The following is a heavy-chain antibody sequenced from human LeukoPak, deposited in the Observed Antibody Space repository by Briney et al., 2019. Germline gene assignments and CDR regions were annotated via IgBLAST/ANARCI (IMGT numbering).Heavy chain of an antibody. CDR1: GFTFSSYS. Sequence: GGSLRLSCAASGFTFSSYSMNWVRQAPGKGLEWVSAISGSGGSTYYADSVKGRFTISRDNSKNTLYLQMNSLRAEDTAVYYCSGSYYYDYWGQGTLVTVSS. CDR3: SGSYYYDY. CDR2: ISGSGGST. D-gene: IGHD3-10*01. V-gene: IGHV3-23*01. J-gene: IGHJ4*02.